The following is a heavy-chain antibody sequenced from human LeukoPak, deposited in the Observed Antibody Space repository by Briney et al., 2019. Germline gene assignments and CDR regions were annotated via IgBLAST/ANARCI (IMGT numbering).Heavy chain of an antibody. J-gene: IGHJ4*02. CDR3: AGAGDYDYWSTLDY. CDR2: INPNSGGT. V-gene: IGHV1-2*02. CDR1: GYTFTGYY. Sequence: ASVTVSCKASGYTFTGYYMHWVRQAPGQGLEWMGWINPNSGGTNSAQTFQGRVTMTRDTSISTAYMELSRLRYDDTAVYYCAGAGDYDYWSTLDYWGQGTLVTVSS. D-gene: IGHD3-3*01.